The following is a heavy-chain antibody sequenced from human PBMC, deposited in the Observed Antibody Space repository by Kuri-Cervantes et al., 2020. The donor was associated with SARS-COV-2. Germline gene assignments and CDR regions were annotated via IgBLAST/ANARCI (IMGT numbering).Heavy chain of an antibody. CDR1: GYTFTGYY. CDR2: INPNSGGT. CDR3: ARAFSSSWYLDV. V-gene: IGHV1-2*02. J-gene: IGHJ6*03. D-gene: IGHD6-13*01. Sequence: ASVKVSCKASGYTFTGYYMHWVRQAPGQGLEWMGWINPNSGGTNYAQKFQGGVTMTRDTSISTAYMELSRLRSEDTAVYYCARAFSSSWYLDVWGKGTTVTVSS.